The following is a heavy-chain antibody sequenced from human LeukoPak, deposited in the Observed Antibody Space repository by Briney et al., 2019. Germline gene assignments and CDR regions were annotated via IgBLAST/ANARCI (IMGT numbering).Heavy chain of an antibody. Sequence: SETLSLTCAVSGYSISNDNWWSWVRQPPGKGLEWIGEIYHSGSTNYSPSLKSRVTISMDKSKNQFSLRLTSVTAADTAVYYCARAHRGTFLNIWGQGTLVTVSS. D-gene: IGHD1-26*01. V-gene: IGHV4-4*02. CDR1: GYSISNDNW. CDR3: ARAHRGTFLNI. CDR2: IYHSGST. J-gene: IGHJ4*02.